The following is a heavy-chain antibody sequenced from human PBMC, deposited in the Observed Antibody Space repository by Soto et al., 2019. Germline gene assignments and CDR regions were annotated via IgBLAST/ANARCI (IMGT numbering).Heavy chain of an antibody. V-gene: IGHV3-23*01. J-gene: IGHJ4*02. D-gene: IGHD3-22*01. Sequence: GGSLRLSCAAPGFTFSSYAMSWVRQAPGKGLEWVSAISGSGGSTYYADSVKGRFTISRDNSKNTLYLQMNSLRAEDTAVYYCAREWSYDSSGYNWGQGTLVTVS. CDR2: ISGSGGST. CDR1: GFTFSSYA. CDR3: AREWSYDSSGYN.